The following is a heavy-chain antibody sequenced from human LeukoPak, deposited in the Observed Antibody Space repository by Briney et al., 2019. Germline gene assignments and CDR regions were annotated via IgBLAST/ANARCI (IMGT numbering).Heavy chain of an antibody. V-gene: IGHV3-21*01. J-gene: IGHJ4*02. CDR1: GFTFSSYS. Sequence: GGSLRLSCAASGFTFSSYSMNWVRQAPGKGVEWVSAISSSSSYIYYADSVKGRFTISRDNAKNSLYLQMNSLRAEDTAVYYCARKSNSGSYYDASLPGDYWGQGTLVTVYS. CDR3: ARKSNSGSYYDASLPGDY. CDR2: ISSSSSYI. D-gene: IGHD1-26*01.